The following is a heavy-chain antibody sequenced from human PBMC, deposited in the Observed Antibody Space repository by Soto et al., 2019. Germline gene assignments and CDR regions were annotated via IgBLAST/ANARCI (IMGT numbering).Heavy chain of an antibody. J-gene: IGHJ4*02. D-gene: IGHD2-2*02. V-gene: IGHV1-3*01. Sequence: QVQLVQSGAEVKKPGASVKVSCKASGYTFTSYAMHWVRQAPGQRLEWMGWINAGNGNTKYSQKFQGRVTITRDTSASTAYMELSSLRSEDTAVYYCARVYCSSTSRYTMDYWGQGTLVTVSS. CDR1: GYTFTSYA. CDR2: INAGNGNT. CDR3: ARVYCSSTSRYTMDY.